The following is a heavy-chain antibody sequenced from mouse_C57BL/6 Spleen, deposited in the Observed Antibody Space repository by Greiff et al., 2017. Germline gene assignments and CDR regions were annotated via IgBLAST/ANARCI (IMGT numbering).Heavy chain of an antibody. J-gene: IGHJ2*01. CDR1: GFTFSSYG. V-gene: IGHV5-6*01. D-gene: IGHD1-1*01. CDR3: ARGGSSSDY. CDR2: ISSGCSYT. Sequence: DVQLVESGGDLVKPGGSLKLSCAASGFTFSSYGMSWVRQTPDKRLEWVATISSGCSYTYDPDSVKGRFTISRDKAKHTLYLQMSSLKSEDTAKYYFARGGSSSDYWGQGTTLTVSS.